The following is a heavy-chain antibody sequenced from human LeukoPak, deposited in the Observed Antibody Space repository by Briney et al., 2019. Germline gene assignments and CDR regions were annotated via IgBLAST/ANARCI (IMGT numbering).Heavy chain of an antibody. J-gene: IGHJ4*02. CDR3: ARAREVALFDY. CDR2: ISSSGSTI. Sequence: GGSLRLSCAASGFTFSDYYMSWIRQAPGKGLEWVSYISSSGSTIYYADSVKDRFTISRDNAKNSLYLQMNSLRAEDTAVYYCARAREVALFDYWGQGTLVTVSS. V-gene: IGHV3-11*01. D-gene: IGHD1-26*01. CDR1: GFTFSDYY.